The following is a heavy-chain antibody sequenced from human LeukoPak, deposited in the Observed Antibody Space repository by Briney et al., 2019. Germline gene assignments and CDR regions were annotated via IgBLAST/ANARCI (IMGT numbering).Heavy chain of an antibody. CDR1: GGSISSYY. Sequence: PSETLSLTCTVSGGSISSYYWSWIRQPPGKGLEWIGYIYYSGSTNYNPSLKSRVTISVDTSKNQFSLKLSSVTAADTAVYYCARHDGSSYPVFYYYGLDVWGQGTTVTVSS. J-gene: IGHJ6*02. D-gene: IGHD5-24*01. CDR2: IYYSGST. V-gene: IGHV4-59*01. CDR3: ARHDGSSYPVFYYYGLDV.